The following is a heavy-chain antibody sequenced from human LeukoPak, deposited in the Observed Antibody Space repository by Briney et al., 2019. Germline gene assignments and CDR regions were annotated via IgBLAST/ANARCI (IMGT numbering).Heavy chain of an antibody. D-gene: IGHD6-13*01. CDR3: AKGRAAAWVYH. J-gene: IGHJ5*02. CDR1: RFTFHTYV. CDR2: ISRSGGST. V-gene: IGHV3-23*01. Sequence: GCSLPLPHSPSRFTFHTYVLTGLGPAPGKGREWVSSISRSGGSTYYVDSVKGLFTISRDNSNNTLYLQVNSLRAEDTVVYCCAKGRAAAWVYHWGQGTLVTVSS.